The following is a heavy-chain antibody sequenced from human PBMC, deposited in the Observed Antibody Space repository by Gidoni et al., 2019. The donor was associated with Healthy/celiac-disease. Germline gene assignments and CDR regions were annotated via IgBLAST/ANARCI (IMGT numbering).Heavy chain of an antibody. CDR2: ISSSGSTI. Sequence: EVQLVESGGGLVQPGGALRLSCAAPAFTFSSYEMNWVRQAPGKGLEWVSYISSSGSTIYYADSVKGRFTISRDNAKNSLYLQMNSLRAEDTAVYYCARRYSGYPFDYWGQGTLVTVSS. CDR1: AFTFSSYE. J-gene: IGHJ4*02. CDR3: ARRYSGYPFDY. D-gene: IGHD5-12*01. V-gene: IGHV3-48*03.